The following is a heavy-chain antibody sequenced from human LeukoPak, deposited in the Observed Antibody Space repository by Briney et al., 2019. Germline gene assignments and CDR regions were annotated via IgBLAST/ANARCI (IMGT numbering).Heavy chain of an antibody. J-gene: IGHJ6*02. Sequence: PTGGSLRLSCAASGLNLDAYAMHWVRQAPGKGLEWVSLISGDGTITYYADSVKGRFTISRDNSKNSLFLEMNSLRSEDTALYYCAKDTPLFYHYYGIDVWGQGTTVTVSS. CDR3: AKDTPLFYHYYGIDV. CDR1: GLNLDAYA. CDR2: ISGDGTIT. V-gene: IGHV3-43*02.